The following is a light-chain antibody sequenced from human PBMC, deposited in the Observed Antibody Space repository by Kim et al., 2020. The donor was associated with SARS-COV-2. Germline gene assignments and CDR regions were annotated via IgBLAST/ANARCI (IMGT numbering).Light chain of an antibody. CDR2: TAS. V-gene: IGKV1-12*01. J-gene: IGKJ4*01. CDR3: QQTDSFPLT. CDR1: QGISAW. Sequence: PSVGDRVTITWRASQGISAWLAWYQQKPGKAPKLLIHTASTLQSGVSSRFSGSGSGTDFTLTISSLQPEDSATYYCQQTDSFPLTFGGGTKVDIK.